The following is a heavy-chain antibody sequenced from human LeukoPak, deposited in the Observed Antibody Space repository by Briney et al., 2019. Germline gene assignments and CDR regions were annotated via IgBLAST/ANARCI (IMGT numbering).Heavy chain of an antibody. CDR1: GFTFSSYE. CDR2: ISSSGSTI. V-gene: IGHV3-48*03. D-gene: IGHD3-10*01. CDR3: AREPLRGEPFDY. Sequence: GGSLRLSCAASGFTFSSYEMNWVRQAPGKGPEWVSYISSSGSTIYYADSVKGRFTISRDNAKNSLYLQMNSLRAEDTAVYYCAREPLRGEPFDYWGQGTLVTVSS. J-gene: IGHJ4*02.